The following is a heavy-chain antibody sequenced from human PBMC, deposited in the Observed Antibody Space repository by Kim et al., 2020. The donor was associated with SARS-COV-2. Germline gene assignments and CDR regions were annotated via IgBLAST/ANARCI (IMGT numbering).Heavy chain of an antibody. CDR2: SGK. Sequence: SGKYYVDSVRGRFTISRDKAQNSLKLQMNGLRAEDTAMYYCVRPITTGSSSWGQGTLVIVSS. D-gene: IGHD4-4*01. J-gene: IGHJ5*02. CDR3: VRPITTGSSS. V-gene: IGHV3-7*03.